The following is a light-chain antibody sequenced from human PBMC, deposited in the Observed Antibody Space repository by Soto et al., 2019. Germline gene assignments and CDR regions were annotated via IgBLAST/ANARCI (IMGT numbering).Light chain of an antibody. CDR1: QRVSTY. J-gene: IGKJ5*01. CDR2: DAS. V-gene: IGKV3-11*01. CDR3: QQRRSWPPTIT. Sequence: ILLTQAPATLSFSSGERATPSFRASQRVSTYFPWYKQRPGQAHTPLLHDASSRATDIPPRFSGSGSGTDFTLTISSLEPEDFAVYYCQQRRSWPPTITFGQGTRLEI.